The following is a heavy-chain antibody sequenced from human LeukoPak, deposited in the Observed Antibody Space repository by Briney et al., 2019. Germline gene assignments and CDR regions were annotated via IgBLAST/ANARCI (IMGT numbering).Heavy chain of an antibody. D-gene: IGHD3-16*01. V-gene: IGHV4-30-2*01. CDR2: IYHSGGT. Sequence: PSETLSLTCTVSGGSISSGAYYWSWIRQPPGRGLEWIGYIYHSGGTYYNPSLKSRVTISVDRSKNQFSLKVSSVTAADTAVYYCARVGDYALKDWGQGTLVTVSS. J-gene: IGHJ4*02. CDR3: ARVGDYALKD. CDR1: GGSISSGAYY.